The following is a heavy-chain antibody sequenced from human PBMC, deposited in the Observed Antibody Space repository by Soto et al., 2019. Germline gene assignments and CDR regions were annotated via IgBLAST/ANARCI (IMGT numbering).Heavy chain of an antibody. D-gene: IGHD6-19*01. CDR1: GFTFSSYS. Sequence: GGSLRLSCAASGFTFSSYSMNWVRQAPGKGLEWVSSISSSSSYIYYADSVKGRFTISRDNAKNSLYLQMNSLRAEDTAVYYCARDALTQYSSGWYGDFYYGMAVWVQGTTATVSS. CDR2: ISSSSSYI. CDR3: ARDALTQYSSGWYGDFYYGMAV. V-gene: IGHV3-21*01. J-gene: IGHJ6*02.